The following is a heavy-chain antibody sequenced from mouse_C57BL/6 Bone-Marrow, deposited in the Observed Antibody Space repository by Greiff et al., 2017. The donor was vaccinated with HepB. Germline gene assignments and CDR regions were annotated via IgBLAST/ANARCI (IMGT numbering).Heavy chain of an antibody. D-gene: IGHD2-4*01. CDR2: ILPGSGST. Sequence: VQLQQSGAELVKPGASVKLSCKATGYTFTGYWIEWVKQRPGHGLEWIGEILPGSGSTNYNEKFKGKATFTADTSSNTAYMQVSSLTTEGAAIYYCAGRYYDYYLAYWGQGTLVTVSA. CDR3: AGRYYDYYLAY. V-gene: IGHV1-9*01. J-gene: IGHJ3*01. CDR1: GYTFTGYW.